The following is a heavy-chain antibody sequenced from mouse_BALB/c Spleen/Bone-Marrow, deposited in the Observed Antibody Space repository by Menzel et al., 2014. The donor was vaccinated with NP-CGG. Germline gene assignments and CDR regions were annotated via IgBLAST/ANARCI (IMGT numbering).Heavy chain of an antibody. CDR3: ARPYRYYFDY. Sequence: EVQVVESGGGLVQPGGSLKLPCAASGFTFSSYGMSWVRQTPDKRLELVATINSNGGSTYYPDSVKGRFTISRDNAKNTLYLQMSSLKSEDTAMYYCARPYRYYFDYWGQGTTLTVSS. CDR1: GFTFSSYG. J-gene: IGHJ2*01. CDR2: INSNGGST. V-gene: IGHV5-6-3*01. D-gene: IGHD2-14*01.